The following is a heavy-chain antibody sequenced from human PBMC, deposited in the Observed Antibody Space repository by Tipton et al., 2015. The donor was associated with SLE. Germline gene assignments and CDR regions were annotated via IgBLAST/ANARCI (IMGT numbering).Heavy chain of an antibody. V-gene: IGHV4-4*07. D-gene: IGHD1-26*01. Sequence: LRLSCTVSGCCFGGYYLIWVRQPPGKGLEWIGRVYCSGSTIYNPSIKSRITLSLDPSKNQFSLRVNSATAADTAVYYCARGGGSYYDFWGQVTLVTVSS. CDR1: GCCFGGYY. CDR3: ARGGGSYYDF. J-gene: IGHJ4*02. CDR2: VYCSGST.